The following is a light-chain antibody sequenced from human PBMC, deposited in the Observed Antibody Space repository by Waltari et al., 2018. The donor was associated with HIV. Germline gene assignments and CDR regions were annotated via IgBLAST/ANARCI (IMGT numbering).Light chain of an antibody. J-gene: IGKJ3*01. CDR1: RDITRY. CDR2: GDS. CDR3: LQTHSTPLT. V-gene: IGKV1-39*01. Sequence: DIQLTQSPSSLSASVGDRVTITCRASRDITRYLNWFQQKPGKAPKLLIHGDSTLQSVVPARFSGSGSATDFTLTISSLQPEDFATYYCLQTHSTPLTFGSGTKVD.